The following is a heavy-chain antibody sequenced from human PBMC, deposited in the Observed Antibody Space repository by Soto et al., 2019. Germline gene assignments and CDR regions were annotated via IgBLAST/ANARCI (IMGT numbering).Heavy chain of an antibody. CDR3: AGLSLSYGVDV. CDR2: IYHGGST. D-gene: IGHD3-16*02. V-gene: IGHV4-4*02. Sequence: SETLSLTCAVSGGSISSANWWTWVRQPPGKGLEWIGEIYHGGSTSYNPSLKSRVTLSLDKFKNHFSLNLTSVTAEDTAVYYCAGLSLSYGVDVWGQGTTVTVYS. CDR1: GGSISSANW. J-gene: IGHJ6*02.